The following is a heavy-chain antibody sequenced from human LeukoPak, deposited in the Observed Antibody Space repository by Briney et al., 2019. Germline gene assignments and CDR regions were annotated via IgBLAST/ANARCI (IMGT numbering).Heavy chain of an antibody. D-gene: IGHD3-10*01. J-gene: IGHJ4*02. V-gene: IGHV3-30*18. CDR1: GFTFSSYG. Sequence: GRSLRLSCAASGFTFSSYGMHWVRQAPGKGLEWVAVISYDGSNKYYADSVKGRFTISRDNSKNTLYLQMNSLRAEDTAVYYCAKGSSLWFGSYYFDYWGQGTLVTVSS. CDR2: ISYDGSNK. CDR3: AKGSSLWFGSYYFDY.